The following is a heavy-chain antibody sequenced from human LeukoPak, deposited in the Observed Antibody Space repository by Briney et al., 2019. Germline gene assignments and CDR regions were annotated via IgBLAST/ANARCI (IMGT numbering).Heavy chain of an antibody. J-gene: IGHJ6*02. CDR2: INHSGST. CDR1: GGSISSGGYY. Sequence: PSETLSLTCTVSGGSISSGGYYWSWIRQHPGKGLEWIGEINHSGSTNYNPSLKSRDTISVDTSKNQFSLKLSSVTAADTAVYYCASLTTVTNRGYYGMDVWGQGTTVTVSS. V-gene: IGHV4-39*07. D-gene: IGHD4-17*01. CDR3: ASLTTVTNRGYYGMDV.